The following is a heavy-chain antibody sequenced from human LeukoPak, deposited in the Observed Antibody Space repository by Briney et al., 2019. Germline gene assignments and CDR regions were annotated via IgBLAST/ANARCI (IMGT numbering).Heavy chain of an antibody. CDR1: GGSISSGYY. CDR2: IYHSGST. J-gene: IGHJ5*02. D-gene: IGHD3-10*01. V-gene: IGHV4-38-2*02. CDR3: ARAVSGDWFDP. Sequence: PSETLSLTCTVSGGSISSGYYWGWIRQPPGKGLEWIGSIYHSGSTYYNPSLKSRVTISIDTSKTQFSLNLTSVTAADTAVYYCARAVSGDWFDPWGQGTLVTVSS.